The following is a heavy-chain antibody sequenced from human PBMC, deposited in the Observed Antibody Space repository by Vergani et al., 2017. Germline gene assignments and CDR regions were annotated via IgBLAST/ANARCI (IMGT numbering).Heavy chain of an antibody. D-gene: IGHD2-2*01. CDR1: GFTFSSYA. V-gene: IGHV3-23*01. CDR2: ISGSGGST. J-gene: IGHJ6*03. CDR3: GDIVVVPAAPTPGGYMDV. Sequence: EVQLLESGGGLVQPGGSLRLSCAASGFTFSSYAMSWVRQAPGKGLEWVSAISGSGGSTYYADSVKGRFTISRDNSKNTPYLQMNSLRAEDTAVYYCGDIVVVPAAPTPGGYMDVWGKGTTVTVSS.